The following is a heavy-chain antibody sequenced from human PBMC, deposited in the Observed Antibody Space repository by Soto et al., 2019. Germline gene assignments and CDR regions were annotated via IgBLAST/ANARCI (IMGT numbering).Heavy chain of an antibody. D-gene: IGHD2-21*02. V-gene: IGHV1-69*13. CDR3: ARGSGRDCGGDCSTDAFDI. CDR1: GGTFSSYA. Sequence: EASVKVSCKASGGTFSSYAISWVRQAPGQGLEWMGGIIPIFGTANYAQKFQGRVTITADESTSTAYMELSSLRSEDTAVYYCARGSGRDCGGDCSTDAFDIWGQGTMVTVSS. J-gene: IGHJ3*02. CDR2: IIPIFGTA.